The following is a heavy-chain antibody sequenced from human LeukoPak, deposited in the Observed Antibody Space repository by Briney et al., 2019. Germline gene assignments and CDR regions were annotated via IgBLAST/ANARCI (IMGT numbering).Heavy chain of an antibody. D-gene: IGHD2-15*01. J-gene: IGHJ6*03. Sequence: ASVKVSCKASGYTFISYGISWVRQAPGQGLEWMGWISDHNGDTNYAQKFQGRVTMTTDTSTSTAYMELRSLRSDDTAVYYCARDSRVAADVDFYYYYMDVWGKGTTVLVSS. CDR1: GYTFISYG. CDR2: ISDHNGDT. V-gene: IGHV1-18*01. CDR3: ARDSRVAADVDFYYYYMDV.